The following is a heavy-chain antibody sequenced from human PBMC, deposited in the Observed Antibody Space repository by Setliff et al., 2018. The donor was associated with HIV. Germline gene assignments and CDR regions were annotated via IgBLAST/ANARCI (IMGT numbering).Heavy chain of an antibody. CDR1: GGSFSDNY. J-gene: IGHJ4*02. CDR3: ARVETTVTSRLDY. CDR2: INHSGST. D-gene: IGHD4-17*01. Sequence: KTSETLSLTCAIYGGSFSDNYWAWIRQPPGKGLEWIGEINHSGSTNYNPSLKSRVTISVDTSKNQFSLELSSVTAADTAVFYCARVETTVTSRLDYWGQGTLVTV. V-gene: IGHV4-34*01.